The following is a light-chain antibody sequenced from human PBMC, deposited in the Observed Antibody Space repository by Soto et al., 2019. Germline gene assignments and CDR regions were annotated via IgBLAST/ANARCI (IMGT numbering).Light chain of an antibody. CDR3: QSYDSSLSGLV. Sequence: QSVLTQPPSVSGAPGQRVTISCTGSSSNIGAGYDVHWYQQPPGTAPKLLIYGNSNRPSGVPDRFSASKSGTSASLAITGLQAEDEADYYCQSYDSSLSGLVFGTGTKLTVL. CDR2: GNS. V-gene: IGLV1-40*01. J-gene: IGLJ1*01. CDR1: SSNIGAGYD.